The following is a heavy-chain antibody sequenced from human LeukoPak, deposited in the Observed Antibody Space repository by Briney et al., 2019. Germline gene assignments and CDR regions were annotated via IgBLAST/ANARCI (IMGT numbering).Heavy chain of an antibody. CDR3: ASSSSGWYSFFGY. D-gene: IGHD6-19*01. CDR2: FIPILGIA. CDR1: GGTFSSYA. V-gene: IGHV1-69*04. Sequence: SVKVSCKASGGTFSSYAISWVRQAPGQGLEWMGRFIPILGIANYAQKFQGRVTITADKSTSTAYMELSSLRSEDTAVYYCASSSSGWYSFFGYWGQGTLVTVSS. J-gene: IGHJ4*02.